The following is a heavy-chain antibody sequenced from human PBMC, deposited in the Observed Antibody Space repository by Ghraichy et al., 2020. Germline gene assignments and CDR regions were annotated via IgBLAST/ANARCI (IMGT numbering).Heavy chain of an antibody. J-gene: IGHJ6*02. Sequence: GGSLRLSCVASGFRFSSYEMNWVRQAPGKGPEWLAYISNSGNTIHYADSVKGRFTISRDNAKNSLYLQMNSLRAGDTAVYFCALLAAAGTFYWLPHDYYAMDVWGQGTTVAVSS. CDR2: ISNSGNTI. V-gene: IGHV3-48*03. D-gene: IGHD6-13*01. CDR1: GFRFSSYE. CDR3: ALLAAAGTFYWLPHDYYAMDV.